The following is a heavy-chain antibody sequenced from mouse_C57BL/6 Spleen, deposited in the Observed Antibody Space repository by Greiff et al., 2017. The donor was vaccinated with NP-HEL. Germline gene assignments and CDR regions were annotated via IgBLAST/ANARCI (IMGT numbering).Heavy chain of an antibody. D-gene: IGHD3-2*02. CDR2: IDPETGGT. CDR3: TRGGSSGFAWFAY. Sequence: LVESGAELVRPGASVTLSCKASGYTFTDYEMHWVKQTPVHGLEWIGAIDPETGGTAYNQKFKGKAILTADKSSSTAYMELRSLTSEDSAVYYCTRGGSSGFAWFAYWGQGTLVTVSA. CDR1: GYTFTDYE. J-gene: IGHJ3*01. V-gene: IGHV1-15*01.